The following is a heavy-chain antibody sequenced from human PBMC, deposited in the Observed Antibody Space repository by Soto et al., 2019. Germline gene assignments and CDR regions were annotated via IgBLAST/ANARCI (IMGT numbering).Heavy chain of an antibody. V-gene: IGHV3-33*01. J-gene: IGHJ4*02. CDR3: ARDPNIVATILVPPDY. D-gene: IGHD5-12*01. CDR2: IWYDGSNK. Sequence: QVQLVESGGGVVQPGRSLRLSCAASGFTFSSYGMHWVRQAPGKGLEWVAVIWYDGSNKYYADSVKGRFTISRDNSKNTLDLQMNSLRAEDTAVYYCARDPNIVATILVPPDYWGQGTLVTVSS. CDR1: GFTFSSYG.